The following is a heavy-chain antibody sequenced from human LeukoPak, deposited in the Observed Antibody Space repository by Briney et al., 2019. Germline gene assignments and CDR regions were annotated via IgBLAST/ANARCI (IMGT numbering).Heavy chain of an antibody. V-gene: IGHV3-30*18. CDR3: AKDLAGSGSYSFDY. D-gene: IGHD1-26*01. Sequence: GRSLRLSCAASGFTFRSYGMHWVRQAPGKGLEWVALISHDGSNQYYADSVKGRFTISRGNSKNTLFLQMNSLRAEDTAVYYCAKDLAGSGSYSFDYWGQGTLVTVSS. J-gene: IGHJ4*02. CDR1: GFTFRSYG. CDR2: ISHDGSNQ.